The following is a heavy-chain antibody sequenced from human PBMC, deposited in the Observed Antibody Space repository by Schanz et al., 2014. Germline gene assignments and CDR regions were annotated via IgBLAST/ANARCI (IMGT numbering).Heavy chain of an antibody. J-gene: IGHJ2*01. CDR1: GGSIRSGTYY. D-gene: IGHD1-1*01. V-gene: IGHV4-61*02. CDR2: VFPNGIT. CDR3: ARDTTWRLDL. Sequence: QVQLQESGPGLVKPSQTLSLTCTVSGGSIRSGTYYWSWIRQPAGKALEWVGRVFPNGITNYNPSHKSRVTISLNPSRSQSPLTLASLTAADTAVYYCARDTTWRLDLWGRGTLVTVSS.